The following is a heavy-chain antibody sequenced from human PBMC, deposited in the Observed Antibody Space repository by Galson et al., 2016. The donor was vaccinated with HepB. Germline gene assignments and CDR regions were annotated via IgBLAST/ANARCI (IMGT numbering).Heavy chain of an antibody. V-gene: IGHV3-30*18. CDR2: ISYDGNNK. CDR1: GFPFSDFG. J-gene: IGHJ4*02. Sequence: SLRLSCAASGFPFSDFGIHWVRQAPGKGLEWVAAISYDGNNKYYADAVKGRFTISRDNSKNTLYLQMNSLSAEDTAVYYCAKDRDSGYDWGCDFWGQGTLVSVSS. D-gene: IGHD5-12*01. CDR3: AKDRDSGYDWGCDF.